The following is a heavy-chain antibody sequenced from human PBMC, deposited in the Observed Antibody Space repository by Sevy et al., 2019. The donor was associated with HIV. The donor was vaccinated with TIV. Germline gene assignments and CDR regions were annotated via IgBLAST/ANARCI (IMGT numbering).Heavy chain of an antibody. Sequence: SETLSLTCTVSGASIRDSSYYWAWIRQPPGKGLEWIGNIYSYGETCYNSSLKSRVTISVDTSKNQFSLSLTSVTAADTAIYFCARSMEQQLDAFDIWGQGTMVTVS. D-gene: IGHD6-13*01. J-gene: IGHJ3*02. V-gene: IGHV4-39*01. CDR3: ARSMEQQLDAFDI. CDR1: GASIRDSSYY. CDR2: IYSYGET.